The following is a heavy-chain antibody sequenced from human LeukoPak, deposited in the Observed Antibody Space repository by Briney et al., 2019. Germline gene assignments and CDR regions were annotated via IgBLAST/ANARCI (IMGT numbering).Heavy chain of an antibody. D-gene: IGHD6-13*01. Sequence: GGSLRLSCAASGFTFSSYWMSWVRQAPGKGLEWVANIKEDGSEKYYVDSVRGRFTLSRDNAKNSLHLQMNSLRAEDTAVYYCARRFIAAAFFDHWGQGTLVAVSS. CDR2: IKEDGSEK. CDR3: ARRFIAAAFFDH. V-gene: IGHV3-7*01. CDR1: GFTFSSYW. J-gene: IGHJ4*02.